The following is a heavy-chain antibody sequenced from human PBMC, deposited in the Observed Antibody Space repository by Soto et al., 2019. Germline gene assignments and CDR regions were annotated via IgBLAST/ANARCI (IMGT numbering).Heavy chain of an antibody. CDR1: GFTFSSYG. CDR2: ISYDGSNK. Sequence: QVQLVESGGGVVQPGRSLRLSCAASGFTFSSYGMHWVRQAPGKGLEWVAVISYDGSNKYYADSVKGRFTISRDNSKNTLYLQMNSLRAEDTAVYYCAKLDDSSGYNFAGAFDIWGQGTMVTVSS. CDR3: AKLDDSSGYNFAGAFDI. V-gene: IGHV3-30*18. J-gene: IGHJ3*02. D-gene: IGHD3-22*01.